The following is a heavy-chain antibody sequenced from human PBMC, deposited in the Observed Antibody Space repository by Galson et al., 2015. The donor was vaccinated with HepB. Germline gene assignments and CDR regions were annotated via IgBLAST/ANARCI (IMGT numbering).Heavy chain of an antibody. V-gene: IGHV3-74*01. CDR1: GFTFRKYW. J-gene: IGHJ4*02. Sequence: SLRLSCAASGFTFRKYWMHWVRQAPGKGLVWVALINSDGSITSYADSVKGRFTISRDNDKNTLYLQMHSLRAEDTAVFYCATLPTTDYLDFWGQGTLVTVSS. D-gene: IGHD1-1*01. CDR2: INSDGSIT. CDR3: ATLPTTDYLDF.